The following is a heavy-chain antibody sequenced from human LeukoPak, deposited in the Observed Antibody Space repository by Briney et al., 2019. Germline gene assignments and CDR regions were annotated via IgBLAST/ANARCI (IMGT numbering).Heavy chain of an antibody. Sequence: GGSLRLSCAASGFTVSSNYMSWVRQAPGKGLERVSVIYSGGSTYYADSVKGRFTISRDNSKNTLYLQMNSLRAEDTAVYYCVGGYEISVSSGYPHLIDYWGQGTLVTVSS. V-gene: IGHV3-66*01. J-gene: IGHJ4*02. CDR2: IYSGGST. D-gene: IGHD3-22*01. CDR1: GFTVSSNY. CDR3: VGGYEISVSSGYPHLIDY.